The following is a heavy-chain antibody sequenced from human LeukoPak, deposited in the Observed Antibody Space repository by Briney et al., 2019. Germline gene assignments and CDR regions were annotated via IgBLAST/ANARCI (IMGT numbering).Heavy chain of an antibody. J-gene: IGHJ4*02. Sequence: SETLSLTCTVSGGSISSYYWSWIRQSPGKGLEWIGYIYSSGGTNYNPSLKSRVTISIATSNNQFSLKLNSVTAADTAVYYCAREGGQYFFDYWGQGTLVTVSS. D-gene: IGHD1-26*01. CDR3: AREGGQYFFDY. CDR2: IYSSGGT. CDR1: GGSISSYY. V-gene: IGHV4-59*01.